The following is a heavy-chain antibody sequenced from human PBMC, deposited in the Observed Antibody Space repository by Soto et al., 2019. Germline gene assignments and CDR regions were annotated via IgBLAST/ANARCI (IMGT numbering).Heavy chain of an antibody. CDR3: ARAYSRVRGVIIRPLEPYFEY. CDR2: IYYSGST. V-gene: IGHV4-31*03. D-gene: IGHD3-10*01. CDR1: GGSICRGGYY. J-gene: IGHJ4*02. Sequence: SATLSLTCTVSGGSICRGGYYWRWIRQHPGKGLEWIGYIYYSGSTYYNPSLKSRVTISVDTSKNQFSLKLSSVTAADTAVYYCARAYSRVRGVIIRPLEPYFEYWGQGTLVTGSS.